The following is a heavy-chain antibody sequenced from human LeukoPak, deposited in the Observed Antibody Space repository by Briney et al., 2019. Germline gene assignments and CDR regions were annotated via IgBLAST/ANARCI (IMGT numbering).Heavy chain of an antibody. CDR2: ISPNSGGT. D-gene: IGHD5-24*01. J-gene: IGHJ5*02. CDR3: ARGEMATIAWFDP. V-gene: IGHV1-2*02. CDR1: GYTFTDYH. Sequence: GASVKVSCKASGYTFTDYHMHWVRQAPGQGLEWMGWISPNSGGTIYAQKLQGRVTMTSDTSISTVYMELSRLRSDDTAMYYCARGEMATIAWFDPWGQGTLVTVSS.